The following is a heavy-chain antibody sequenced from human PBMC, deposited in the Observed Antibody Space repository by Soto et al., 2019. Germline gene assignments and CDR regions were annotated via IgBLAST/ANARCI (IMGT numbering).Heavy chain of an antibody. J-gene: IGHJ6*04. Sequence: QVQLVQSGAEVKKPGASVKVSCKASGYTFTGYYMHWVRQAPGQGLEWMGWINPNSGGTNYAQKFQGWVTMTRDTSISTAYMELSRLRSDDTAVYYCARDSGHYYDSSAHSDPYGMDVWGKGTTVTVSS. CDR2: INPNSGGT. CDR3: ARDSGHYYDSSAHSDPYGMDV. CDR1: GYTFTGYY. V-gene: IGHV1-2*04. D-gene: IGHD3-22*01.